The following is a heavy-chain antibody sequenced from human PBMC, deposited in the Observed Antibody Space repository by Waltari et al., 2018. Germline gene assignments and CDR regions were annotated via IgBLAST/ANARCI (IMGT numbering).Heavy chain of an antibody. D-gene: IGHD2-2*01. V-gene: IGHV4-38-2*02. CDR3: ARDRGYCSSTSCPPFNY. CDR2: IYHSGST. CDR1: GYSISSCYY. Sequence: QVQLQESGPGLVKPSETLSLTCTVSGYSISSCYYWGWIRQPPGKGLEWIGSIYHSGSTYYNPSLKSRVTISVDTSKNQFSLKLSSVTAADTAVYYCARDRGYCSSTSCPPFNYWGQGTLVTVSS. J-gene: IGHJ4*02.